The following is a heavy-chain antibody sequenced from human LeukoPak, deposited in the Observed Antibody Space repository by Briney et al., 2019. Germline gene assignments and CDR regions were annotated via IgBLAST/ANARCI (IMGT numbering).Heavy chain of an antibody. J-gene: IGHJ4*02. CDR3: GTLLSNGPFDY. Sequence: ASVKVSCKASGYTFTGYYMHWVRQAPGQGLEWMGYIYPNSGATKYAQKFQGRVTMTGDTSISTAYMELSGLRSDDTAVYYCGTLLSNGPFDYWGQGSLLTVSS. CDR1: GYTFTGYY. V-gene: IGHV1-2*02. CDR2: IYPNSGAT.